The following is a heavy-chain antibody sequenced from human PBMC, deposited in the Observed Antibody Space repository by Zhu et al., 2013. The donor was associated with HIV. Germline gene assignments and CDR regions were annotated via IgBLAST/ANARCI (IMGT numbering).Heavy chain of an antibody. CDR2: IIPIFGTA. CDR3: ARVEGYCSGGSCYGEDYYYYYGMDV. V-gene: IGHV1-69*01. CDR1: GGTFSSYA. J-gene: IGHJ6*02. Sequence: QVQLVQSGAEVKKPGSSVKVSCKASGGTFSSYAISWVRQAPGQGLEWMGGIIPIFGTANYAQKFQGRVTITADESTSTAYMELSSLRSEDTAVYYCARVEGYCSGGSCYGEDYYYYYGMDVWGQGTTVTVSS. D-gene: IGHD2-15*01.